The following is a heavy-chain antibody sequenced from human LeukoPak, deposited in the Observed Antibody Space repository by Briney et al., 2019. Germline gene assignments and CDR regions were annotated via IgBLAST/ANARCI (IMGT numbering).Heavy chain of an antibody. CDR2: INPNSGGT. CDR3: ARVRVTMVRGPHDGWFDP. V-gene: IGHV1-2*02. D-gene: IGHD3-10*01. CDR1: GYSFTGYY. Sequence: ASVKVSCKASGYSFTGYYMHWVRQAPGQGLEWMGWINPNSGGTNYAQKFQGRVTMTRDTSISTAYMELSRLRSDDTAVYYCARVRVTMVRGPHDGWFDPWGQGTLVTVSS. J-gene: IGHJ5*02.